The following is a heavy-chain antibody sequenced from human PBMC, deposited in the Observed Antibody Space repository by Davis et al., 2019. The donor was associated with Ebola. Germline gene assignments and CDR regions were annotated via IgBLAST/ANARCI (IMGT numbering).Heavy chain of an antibody. CDR1: GFTFSSYG. CDR3: TRVIDGDYDGN. CDR2: IWYDGSNK. V-gene: IGHV3-33*01. D-gene: IGHD4-17*01. Sequence: GESLKISCAASGFTFSSYGMHWVRQAPGKGLEWVAVIWYDGSNKYYADSVKGRFTISRDNSKNTLYLQMNSLRAEDTAVYYCTRVIDGDYDGNWGQGTLVTVSS. J-gene: IGHJ4*02.